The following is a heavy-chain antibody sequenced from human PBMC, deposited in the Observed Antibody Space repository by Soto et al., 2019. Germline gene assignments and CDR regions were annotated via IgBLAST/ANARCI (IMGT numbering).Heavy chain of an antibody. CDR1: GFPSIEYY. J-gene: IGHJ4*02. Sequence: GGSLRLSCVASGFPSIEYYMIWILQAPGKGLEWLSYISSSGSDIYYGDSVKGRFTISRDNSKNSLYLQMNSLTAEDTALYYCARARSPSAAMNLWGQGTMVTVSS. CDR2: ISSSGSDI. V-gene: IGHV3-11*01. D-gene: IGHD2-2*01. CDR3: ARARSPSAAMNL.